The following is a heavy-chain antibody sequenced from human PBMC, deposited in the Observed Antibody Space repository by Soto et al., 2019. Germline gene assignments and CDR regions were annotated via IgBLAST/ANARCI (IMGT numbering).Heavy chain of an antibody. V-gene: IGHV3-30-3*01. Sequence: GGSLRLSCAASGFTFSSYAMHWVRQAPGKGLEWVAVISYDGSNKYYADSVKGRFTISRDNSKNTLYLQMNSLRAEDTAVYYCARGYFEYSSSSPWFDPWGQGTMVTVYS. D-gene: IGHD6-6*01. CDR1: GFTFSSYA. CDR2: ISYDGSNK. J-gene: IGHJ5*02. CDR3: ARGYFEYSSSSPWFDP.